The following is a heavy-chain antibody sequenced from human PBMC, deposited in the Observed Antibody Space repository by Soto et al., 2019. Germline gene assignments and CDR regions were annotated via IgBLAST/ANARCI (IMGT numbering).Heavy chain of an antibody. J-gene: IGHJ3*02. CDR1: GFTFSSYW. Sequence: GSLRLSCAASGFTFSSYWMSWVRQAPGKGLEWVANIKQDGSEKYYADSVKGRFTISRDNSKNTLYLQMNSLRAEDTAVYYCARVSVVVIATPDAFDIWGQGTMVTVSS. V-gene: IGHV3-7*01. CDR2: IKQDGSEK. D-gene: IGHD2-21*01. CDR3: ARVSVVVIATPDAFDI.